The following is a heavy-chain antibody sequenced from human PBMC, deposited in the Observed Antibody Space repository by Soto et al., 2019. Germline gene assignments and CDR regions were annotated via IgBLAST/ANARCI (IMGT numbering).Heavy chain of an antibody. CDR2: ISGSGETT. J-gene: IGHJ6*03. CDR3: AKIWPLYCNGGDCGDFYYYYMDV. Sequence: EVQLLESGGGLVQPGGSLRLSCTASGFSYSMYAMTWVRQAPGKGLEWVSTISGSGETTFYAASVQGRFTISRDSPKNPLSLQMASRRTENTALYFCAKIWPLYCNGGDCGDFYYYYMDVVGNGTTVTVCS. CDR1: GFSYSMYA. V-gene: IGHV3-23*01. D-gene: IGHD2-21*02.